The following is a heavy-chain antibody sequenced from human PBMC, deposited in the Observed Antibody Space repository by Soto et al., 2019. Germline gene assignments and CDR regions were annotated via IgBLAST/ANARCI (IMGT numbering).Heavy chain of an antibody. Sequence: EVQLLESGGALVQPGGSLRLSCAASGFTFNNYALNWVRQAPGRGLEWVSGITGSGSVTFHADSLKGRFTISRDNTKNTIFLQMNGLRAEDTALYYCAKEISARSAGSFDIWGQGTLVTVSS. CDR3: AKEISARSAGSFDI. J-gene: IGHJ3*02. CDR1: GFTFNNYA. CDR2: ITGSGSVT. V-gene: IGHV3-23*01. D-gene: IGHD2-15*01.